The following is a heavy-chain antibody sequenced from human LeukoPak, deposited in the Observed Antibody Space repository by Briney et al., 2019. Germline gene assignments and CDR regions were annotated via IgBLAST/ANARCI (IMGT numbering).Heavy chain of an antibody. CDR2: ISSSGSTI. Sequence: GGSLRLSCAASGFTFSSYEMNWVRQAPGKGLEWVSYISSSGSTIYYADSVKGRFTISRDNAKNSPYLQMNSLRAEDTAVYYCAREDIVVVTAIDYWGQGTLVTVSS. V-gene: IGHV3-48*03. CDR3: AREDIVVVTAIDY. CDR1: GFTFSSYE. J-gene: IGHJ4*02. D-gene: IGHD2-21*02.